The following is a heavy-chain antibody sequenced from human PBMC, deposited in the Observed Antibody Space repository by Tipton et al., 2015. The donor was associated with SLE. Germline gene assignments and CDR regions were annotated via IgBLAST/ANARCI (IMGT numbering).Heavy chain of an antibody. CDR3: ARVLLNAEWLFNYFDY. V-gene: IGHV1-2*06. CDR2: INPNSGGT. J-gene: IGHJ4*02. D-gene: IGHD3-3*01. Sequence: QLVQSGAEVKKPGASVKVSCKASGYTFTSYGISWVRQAPGQGLEWMGRINPNSGGTNYAQKFQGRVTMTRDTSISTAYMELSRLRSDDTAVYYCARVLLNAEWLFNYFDYWGQGTLVTVSS. CDR1: GYTFTSYG.